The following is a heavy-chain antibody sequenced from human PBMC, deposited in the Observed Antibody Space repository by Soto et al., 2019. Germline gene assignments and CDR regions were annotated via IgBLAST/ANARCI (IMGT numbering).Heavy chain of an antibody. V-gene: IGHV3-48*02. CDR2: ISSSSSTI. CDR1: GFTFSNYN. Sequence: GGSLSLSCASSGFTFSNYNMNLVRPAPGKGLEWVSSISSSSSTIYYADSVKGRFTISRDNAKNSLYLQMNSLRDEDTAVYYCASRYYYDSSGYYYPYYYWGQGTLVNVSS. D-gene: IGHD3-22*01. CDR3: ASRYYYDSSGYYYPYYY. J-gene: IGHJ4*02.